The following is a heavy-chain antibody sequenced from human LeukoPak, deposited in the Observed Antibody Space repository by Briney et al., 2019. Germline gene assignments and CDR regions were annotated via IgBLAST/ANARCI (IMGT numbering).Heavy chain of an antibody. CDR3: ARPSGTWGAFDI. D-gene: IGHD1-7*01. CDR2: INSDGSST. Sequence: GGSLRLSCVVSGFAFSTYAMHWVRQAPGKGLEYVSGINSDGSSTYYANSVKGRFTISRDNSKNTLYLQMNSLGVEDMAVYYCARPSGTWGAFDIWGQGTMVTVSS. CDR1: GFAFSTYA. J-gene: IGHJ3*02. V-gene: IGHV3-64*01.